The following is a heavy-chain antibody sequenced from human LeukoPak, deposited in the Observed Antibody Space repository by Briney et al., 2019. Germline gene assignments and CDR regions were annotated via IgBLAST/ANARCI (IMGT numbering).Heavy chain of an antibody. Sequence: ASVKVSCKASGYTCTSYDINWVRQATGQGLEWMGWMNPNSGNTGYSQKFQGRVTMTRNTSITTAYMELSSLRSEDTAVYYCARAGGTGPGNRHFQHWGQGTLVTVSS. J-gene: IGHJ1*01. CDR1: GYTCTSYD. CDR2: MNPNSGNT. V-gene: IGHV1-8*01. CDR3: ARAGGTGPGNRHFQH. D-gene: IGHD2-8*02.